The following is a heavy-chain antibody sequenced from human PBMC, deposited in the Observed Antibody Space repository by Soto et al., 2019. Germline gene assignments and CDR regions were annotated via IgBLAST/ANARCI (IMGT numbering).Heavy chain of an antibody. CDR1: GFTFSSFG. CDR3: AKDTSGITGTTMDY. Sequence: QVQLVESGGGVVQPGRSLRLSCAASGFTFSSFGMHWVRQAPGKGLEWVAVISYDGSNKYYADSVKGRFTISRDNSKNTLYLQMNSLRAEDTAVYYCAKDTSGITGTTMDYGGQGTLVTVSS. D-gene: IGHD1-7*01. V-gene: IGHV3-30*18. CDR2: ISYDGSNK. J-gene: IGHJ4*02.